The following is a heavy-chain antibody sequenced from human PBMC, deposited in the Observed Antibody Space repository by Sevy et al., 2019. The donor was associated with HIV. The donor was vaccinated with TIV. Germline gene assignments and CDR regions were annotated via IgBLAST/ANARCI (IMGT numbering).Heavy chain of an antibody. D-gene: IGHD5-12*01. CDR2: IRNDPDGGTT. J-gene: IGHJ6*02. Sequence: GGSLRLSCTASGFTFRNAWMTWVRQVPGKGLEWVGRIRNDPDGGTTDYAAPVRVRFTSSRDDSKNTMYLQMNSLKSEDTAVYYCSTDIVVQSGYSYDFSTFNPDLPHNSGADVWGQGTTVTVSS. V-gene: IGHV3-15*01. CDR3: STDIVVQSGYSYDFSTFNPDLPHNSGADV. CDR1: GFTFRNAW.